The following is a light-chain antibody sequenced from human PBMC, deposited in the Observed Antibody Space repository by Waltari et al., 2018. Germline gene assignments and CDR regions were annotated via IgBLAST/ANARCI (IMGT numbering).Light chain of an antibody. J-gene: IGKJ1*01. V-gene: IGKV3-20*01. CDR1: QSVRGS. CDR3: QHYVRLPAT. CDR2: GVS. Sequence: WGRATLSCRASQSVRGSLAWYQQKAGQAPRLLIYGVSSRATGIPERFSGSGSGTDFSLTISRLEPEDFAVYYCQHYVRLPATFGQGTKVEIK.